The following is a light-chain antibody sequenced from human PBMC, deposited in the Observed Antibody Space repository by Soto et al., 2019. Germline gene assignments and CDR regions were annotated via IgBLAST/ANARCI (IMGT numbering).Light chain of an antibody. J-gene: IGKJ1*01. V-gene: IGKV1-39*01. Sequence: DIQMTQSPSSLSASIGDRVTISCRASQSISGYLNWYQQKSGKAPKLLIYAASNLQSGVPSRFSGSGSGTAFTLTISSLQPEDFATYYCQQSYSRTFGQGTKVEI. CDR3: QQSYSRT. CDR1: QSISGY. CDR2: AAS.